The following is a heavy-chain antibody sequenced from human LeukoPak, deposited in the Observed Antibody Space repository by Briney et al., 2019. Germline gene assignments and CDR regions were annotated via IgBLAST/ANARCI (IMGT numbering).Heavy chain of an antibody. CDR1: GYTLTSYD. Sequence: ASVKVSCKASGYTLTSYDINWVRQATGQGLEWMGWMNPNSGRTGYAQNFQGRITITRNTSISTAYLELSSLRSDDTAVYYCTRDRLASEFDYWGQGTLVTVSS. D-gene: IGHD2-21*01. CDR2: MNPNSGRT. CDR3: TRDRLASEFDY. J-gene: IGHJ4*02. V-gene: IGHV1-8*01.